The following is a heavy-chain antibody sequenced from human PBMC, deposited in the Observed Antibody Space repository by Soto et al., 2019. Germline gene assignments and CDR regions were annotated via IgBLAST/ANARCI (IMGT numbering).Heavy chain of an antibody. J-gene: IGHJ4*02. V-gene: IGHV1-69*13. CDR3: ARAKPPEMATNPFDY. CDR2: IIPIFGTA. Sequence: GASVKVSCKASGGTFSSYAISWVRQAPGQGLEWMGGIIPIFGTANYAQKFQGRVTITADESTSTAYMELSSLRSEDTAVYYCARAKPPEMATNPFDYWGQGTQVTVSS. D-gene: IGHD5-12*01. CDR1: GGTFSSYA.